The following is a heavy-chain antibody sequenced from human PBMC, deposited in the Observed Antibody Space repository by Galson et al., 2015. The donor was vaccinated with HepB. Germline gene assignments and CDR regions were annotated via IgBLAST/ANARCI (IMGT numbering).Heavy chain of an antibody. D-gene: IGHD3-10*01. CDR3: ARDNPTMVRGVRKITPTLDP. CDR1: GFTFSSYA. CDR2: ISYDGSNK. Sequence: SLRLSCAASGFTFSSYAMHWVRQAPGKGLEWVAVISYDGSNKYYADSVKGRFTISRDNSKNTLYLQMNSLRAEDTAVYYCARDNPTMVRGVRKITPTLDPWGQGTLVTVSS. V-gene: IGHV3-30-3*01. J-gene: IGHJ5*02.